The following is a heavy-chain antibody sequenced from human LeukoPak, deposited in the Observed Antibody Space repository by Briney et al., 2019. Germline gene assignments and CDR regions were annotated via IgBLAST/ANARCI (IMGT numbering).Heavy chain of an antibody. Sequence: GGSLRLSSTASGFSFRTNWMHWVRQAPGKGLEWVANIKQDGSEEYYVDSVKGRFTISRDNAENSLYLQMNSLRAEDTAVYYCVTSSGRYNWGQGTLVTVSS. J-gene: IGHJ4*02. CDR3: VTSSGRYN. V-gene: IGHV3-7*05. CDR2: IKQDGSEE. D-gene: IGHD6-19*01. CDR1: GFSFRTNW.